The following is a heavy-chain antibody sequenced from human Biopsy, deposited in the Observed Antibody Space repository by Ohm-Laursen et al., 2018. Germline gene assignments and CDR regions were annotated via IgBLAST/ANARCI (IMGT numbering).Heavy chain of an antibody. Sequence: ASVNASCTASSYTFTDYNIHWMRQAPGHGLEWLGYMNSKTGATNYAQKFQGTVTMTRDTSISTAYLALGSLRSADTAIYYCARDPLNGHKHFDYWGQGSLVTVSS. D-gene: IGHD2-8*01. CDR2: MNSKTGAT. CDR3: ARDPLNGHKHFDY. V-gene: IGHV1-2*02. J-gene: IGHJ4*02. CDR1: SYTFTDYN.